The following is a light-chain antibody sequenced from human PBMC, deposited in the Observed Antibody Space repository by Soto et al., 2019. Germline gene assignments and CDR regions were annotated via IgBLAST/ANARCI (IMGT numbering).Light chain of an antibody. CDR2: EVT. J-gene: IGLJ3*02. Sequence: QSALTQPASVPGSPGQSITISCTGTSSDVGGYNYVSWYQQQSGKAPKLMIHEVTQRPSGVPNRFSGSKSGNTASLTVSGLQAEDEADYYCNSYAASGNLWVFGGGTKVTVL. CDR3: NSYAASGNLWV. CDR1: SSDVGGYNY. V-gene: IGLV2-14*01.